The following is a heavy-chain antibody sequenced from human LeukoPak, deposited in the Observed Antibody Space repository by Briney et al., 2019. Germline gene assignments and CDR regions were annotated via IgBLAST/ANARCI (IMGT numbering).Heavy chain of an antibody. CDR1: GFTFSSYA. D-gene: IGHD2-2*01. V-gene: IGHV3-23*01. J-gene: IGHJ4*02. CDR2: ISASGGST. CDR3: AHGAMYQLDY. Sequence: GGSLRLSCAASGFTFSSYAMTWVRQAPGKGLEWVSAISASGGSTYYADSVKGRFTISRDNSKNTLYLQMNSLRAEDTAVYYCAHGAMYQLDYWGQGTLVTVSS.